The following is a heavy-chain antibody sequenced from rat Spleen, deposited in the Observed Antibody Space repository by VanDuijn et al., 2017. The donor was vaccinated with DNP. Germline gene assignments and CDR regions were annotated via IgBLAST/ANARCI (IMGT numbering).Heavy chain of an antibody. CDR2: IRYDSAIT. CDR1: GFTFSDFY. D-gene: IGHD1-4*01. CDR3: ARHVLPLRVWDY. Sequence: EVQLVESGGGSVQPGRSLKLSCVASGFTFSDFYMAWIRQAPTKGLEWVAYIRYDSAITYYGDSVKGRFTISRDNAKSTLYLQINSLRSEDMATYYCARHVLPLRVWDYWGQGVMVTVSS. J-gene: IGHJ2*01. V-gene: IGHV5-22*01.